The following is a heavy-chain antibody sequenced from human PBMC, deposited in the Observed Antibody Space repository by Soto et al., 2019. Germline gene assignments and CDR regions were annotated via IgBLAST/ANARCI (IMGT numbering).Heavy chain of an antibody. CDR3: ARGPLGLRWLQPGAYYFDY. CDR2: IFYSGST. V-gene: IGHV4-59*01. J-gene: IGHJ4*02. Sequence: SETLSVTCTVSGGSITSYYWSWIRQPPGKGLEWIGYIFYSGSTNYNPSLKSRVTISVDTSKNQFSLKLSSVPAADTAVYYCARGPLGLRWLQPGAYYFDYWGQGTLVTVSS. D-gene: IGHD5-12*01. CDR1: GGSITSYY.